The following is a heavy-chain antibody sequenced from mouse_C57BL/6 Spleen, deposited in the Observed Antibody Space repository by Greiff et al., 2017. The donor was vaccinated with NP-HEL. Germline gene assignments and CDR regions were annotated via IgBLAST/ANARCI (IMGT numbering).Heavy chain of an antibody. Sequence: EVQLQQSGPELVKPGASVKISCKASGYTFTDYYMNWVKQSHGKSLEWIGDINPNNGGTSYNQKFKGKATLTVDKSSSTAYMELRSLTSEDSAVYYCAREWYYWGQGTTLTVSS. CDR1: GYTFTDYY. V-gene: IGHV1-26*01. J-gene: IGHJ2*01. CDR2: INPNNGGT. D-gene: IGHD1-1*02. CDR3: AREWYY.